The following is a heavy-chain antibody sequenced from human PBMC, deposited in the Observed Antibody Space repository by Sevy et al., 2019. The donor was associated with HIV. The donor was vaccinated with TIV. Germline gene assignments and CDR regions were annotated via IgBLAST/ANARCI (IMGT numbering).Heavy chain of an antibody. V-gene: IGHV1-2*02. CDR3: ARDPPTSTHYGMDV. J-gene: IGHJ6*02. CDR1: GYTFTGYY. Sequence: ASVKVSCKASGYTFTGYYMHWVRQAPGQGLEWMGWMNPNSGGTNYAQKFQGRVTMTRDTSISTAYMELSRLRSDDTAVYYCARDPPTSTHYGMDVWGQGTTVTVSS. CDR2: MNPNSGGT.